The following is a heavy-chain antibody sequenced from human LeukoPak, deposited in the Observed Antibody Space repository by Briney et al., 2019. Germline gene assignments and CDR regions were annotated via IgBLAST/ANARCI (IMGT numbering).Heavy chain of an antibody. CDR2: ISANNGDT. V-gene: IGHV1-18*01. Sequence: ASVKVSCKASGYTFTSYGIAWVRQAPGQGLQWMGWISANNGDTSYSQKLQGRVTMTTDTSTNTAYMELRSLTSVDTAVYYCARDPPGLTLGSPGDYWGQGTLVIVSS. D-gene: IGHD3-16*01. CDR1: GYTFTSYG. CDR3: ARDPPGLTLGSPGDY. J-gene: IGHJ4*02.